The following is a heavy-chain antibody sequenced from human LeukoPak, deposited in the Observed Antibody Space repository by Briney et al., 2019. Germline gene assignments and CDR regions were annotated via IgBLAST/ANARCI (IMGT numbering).Heavy chain of an antibody. J-gene: IGHJ4*02. CDR3: ARDQYGAVFDY. D-gene: IGHD4-17*01. CDR2: IKQDGSEK. V-gene: IGHV3-7*01. Sequence: GGSLRLSCAATGFTFSSYWMSWVRQAPGKGLEWVANIKQDGSEKYYVDSVKGRFTISRDNAKNSLYLQMNSLRAEDTAVYYCARDQYGAVFDYWGQGTLVTVSS. CDR1: GFTFSSYW.